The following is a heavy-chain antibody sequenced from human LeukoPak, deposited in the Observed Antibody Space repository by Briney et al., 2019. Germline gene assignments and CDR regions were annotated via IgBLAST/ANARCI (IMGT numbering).Heavy chain of an antibody. J-gene: IGHJ5*02. CDR1: GGSISSGGYY. CDR2: IYHSGST. CDR3: ASKAPAAIDGWFDP. D-gene: IGHD2-2*01. V-gene: IGHV4-30-2*01. Sequence: PSQTLSLTCTVSGGSISSGGYYWSWIRQPPGKGLEWIGYIYHSGSTYHNPSLKSRVTISVDRSKNQFSLKLSSVTAADTAVYYCASKAPAAIDGWFDPWGQGTLVTVSS.